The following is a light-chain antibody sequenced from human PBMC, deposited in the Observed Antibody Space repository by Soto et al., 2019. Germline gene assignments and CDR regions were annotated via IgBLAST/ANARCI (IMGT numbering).Light chain of an antibody. CDR1: SSDVGNSDY. CDR2: GVT. J-gene: IGLJ2*01. Sequence: QSALTQPASVSGSPGQSITISCTGTSSDVGNSDYVSWYQHHPGKAPKLMISGVTNRPSGVSNRFSGSKSGNTASLTISGLQAEDEADYYCSSSATGTTSRVVFGGGTKLTVL. CDR3: SSSATGTTSRVV. V-gene: IGLV2-14*03.